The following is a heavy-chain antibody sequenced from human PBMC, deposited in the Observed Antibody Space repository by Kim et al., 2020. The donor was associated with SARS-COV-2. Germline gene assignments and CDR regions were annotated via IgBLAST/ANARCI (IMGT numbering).Heavy chain of an antibody. V-gene: IGHV3-21*01. CDR3: ATDNPRADTPFAY. J-gene: IGHJ4*02. Sequence: ASSVKGRFTSSSDKAKNSRYLQLTSLRAEDTAVYYCATDNPRADTPFAYWGQGTLVTVSS.